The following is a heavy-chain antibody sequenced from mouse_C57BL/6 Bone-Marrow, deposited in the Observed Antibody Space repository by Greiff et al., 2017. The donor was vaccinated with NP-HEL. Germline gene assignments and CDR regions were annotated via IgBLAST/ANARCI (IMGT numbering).Heavy chain of an antibody. V-gene: IGHV1-39*01. CDR2: INPNYGTT. J-gene: IGHJ2*01. CDR3: ERAIYYGSSYFDY. CDR1: GYSFTDYN. D-gene: IGHD1-1*01. Sequence: VQLQQSGPELVKPGASVKISCKASGYSFTDYNMNWVKQSHGKSLEWIGVINPNYGTTSYNQKFKGKATLTVDQSSSTAYMQLNSLTSEDSAVYYCERAIYYGSSYFDYWGKGTTLTVSS.